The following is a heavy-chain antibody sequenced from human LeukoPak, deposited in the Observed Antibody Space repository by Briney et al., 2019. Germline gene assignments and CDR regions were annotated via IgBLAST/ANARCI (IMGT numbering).Heavy chain of an antibody. Sequence: SETLSLTCTVSGGSISSYYWSWIRRPPGKGLEWIGYIYYSGSTNYNPSLKSRVTISVDTSKNQFSLKLSSVTAADTAVYYCARGGWANWFDPWGQGTLVTVSS. D-gene: IGHD3-16*01. CDR2: IYYSGST. V-gene: IGHV4-59*08. CDR1: GGSISSYY. J-gene: IGHJ5*02. CDR3: ARGGWANWFDP.